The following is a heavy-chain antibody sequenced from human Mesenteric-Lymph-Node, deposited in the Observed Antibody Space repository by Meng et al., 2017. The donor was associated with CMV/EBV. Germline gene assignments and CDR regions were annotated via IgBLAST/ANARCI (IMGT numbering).Heavy chain of an antibody. Sequence: FSSYAISWVGQAPGQGLEWMGGIIPIFGTANYAQKFQGRVTITADESTSTAYMELSSLRSEDTAVYYCARDPYCSSTSCYDGEYFQHWGQGTLVTVSS. CDR2: IIPIFGTA. CDR3: ARDPYCSSTSCYDGEYFQH. J-gene: IGHJ1*01. V-gene: IGHV1-69*01. D-gene: IGHD2-2*01. CDR1: FSSYA.